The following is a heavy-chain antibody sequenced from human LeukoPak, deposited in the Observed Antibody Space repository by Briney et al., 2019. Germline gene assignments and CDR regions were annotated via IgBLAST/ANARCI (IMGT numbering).Heavy chain of an antibody. CDR3: ARVHQQQLWWFDP. CDR1: GGSISSSSYY. V-gene: IGHV4-61*02. D-gene: IGHD6-13*01. J-gene: IGHJ5*02. Sequence: SETLSLTCTVSGGSISSSSYYWSWIRQPAGKGLEWIGRIYTSGSTNYNPSLKSRVTISVDTSKNQFSLKLSSVTAADTAVYYCARVHQQQLWWFDPWGQGTLVTVSS. CDR2: IYTSGST.